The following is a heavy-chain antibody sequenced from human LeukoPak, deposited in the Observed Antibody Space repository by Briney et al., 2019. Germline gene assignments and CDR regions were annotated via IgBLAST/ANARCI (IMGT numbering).Heavy chain of an antibody. D-gene: IGHD6-19*01. CDR1: GFTFSSYA. CDR3: ARDGAVAGTYYYYYMDV. CDR2: ISYDGSNK. V-gene: IGHV3-30-3*01. J-gene: IGHJ6*03. Sequence: GRSLRLSCAASGFTFSSYAMHWVRQAPGKGLEWVAVISYDGSNKYYADSVKGRFTISRDNSKNTLYLQMNSLRAEDTAVYYCARDGAVAGTYYYYYMDVWGKGTTVTVSS.